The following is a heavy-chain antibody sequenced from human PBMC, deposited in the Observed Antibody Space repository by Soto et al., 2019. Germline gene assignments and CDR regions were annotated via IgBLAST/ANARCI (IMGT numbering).Heavy chain of an antibody. D-gene: IGHD1-26*01. Sequence: SETLSLTCTVSGGSISSYYWSWIRQPPGKGLEWIGYIYHSGSTYYNPSLKSRVTISVDRSKNQFSLKLSSVTAADTAVYYCATQEVGGSYVYTFDPWGQGTLVTVSS. CDR3: ATQEVGGSYVYTFDP. J-gene: IGHJ5*02. V-gene: IGHV4-59*04. CDR1: GGSISSYY. CDR2: IYHSGST.